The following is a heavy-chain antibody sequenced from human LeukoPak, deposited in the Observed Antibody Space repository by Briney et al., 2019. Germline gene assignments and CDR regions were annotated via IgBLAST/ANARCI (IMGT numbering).Heavy chain of an antibody. CDR1: GYTFTDYY. CDR2: INPNSGGT. J-gene: IGHJ5*02. D-gene: IGHD6-13*01. V-gene: IGHV1-2*02. CDR3: ARAGSSWSNWIDP. Sequence: ASVKVSCKASGYTFTDYYMHWVRQAPGQGLEWMGWINPNSGGTKHAQKFQGRVTMTRATSISTAYMELSRLRSDDTAVYYCARAGSSWSNWIDPWGQGTLVTVSS.